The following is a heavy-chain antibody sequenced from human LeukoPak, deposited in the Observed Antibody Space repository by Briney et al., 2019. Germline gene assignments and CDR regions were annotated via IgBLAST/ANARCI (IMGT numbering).Heavy chain of an antibody. CDR2: ISSSSSYI. Sequence: GGSQRLSCAASGFTFSSYSMNWVRQAPGKGLEWVSSISSSSSYIYYADSVKGRFTISRDNAKNSLYLQMNSLRAEDTAVYYCARVDTSYYDFRSAYYYYYGMDVCGQGTTVTVSS. CDR3: ARVDTSYYDFRSAYYYYYGMDV. J-gene: IGHJ6*02. D-gene: IGHD3-3*01. V-gene: IGHV3-21*01. CDR1: GFTFSSYS.